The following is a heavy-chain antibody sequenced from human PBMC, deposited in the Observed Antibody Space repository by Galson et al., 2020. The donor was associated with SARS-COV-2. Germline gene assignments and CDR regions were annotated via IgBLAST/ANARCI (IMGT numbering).Heavy chain of an antibody. CDR2: GST. V-gene: IGHV4-39*01. CDR3: ARGALYCSSTSCLHFDY. D-gene: IGHD2-2*01. CDR1: GGSISRSSYY. Sequence: ETSETLSLTCTVSGGSISRSSYYWGWIRQPPGKGLKWIGGSTYYNPSLKTRVTISVDTSKNQFSLKLSSVTAADTAVYYCARGALYCSSTSCLHFDYWGQGTLVTVSS. J-gene: IGHJ4*02.